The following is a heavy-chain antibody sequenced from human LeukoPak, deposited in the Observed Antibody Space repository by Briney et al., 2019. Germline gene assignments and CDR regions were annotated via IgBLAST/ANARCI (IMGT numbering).Heavy chain of an antibody. Sequence: SETLSLTCAVYGGSFSGYYWSWLRQPPGKGLGWIGEINHSGSTNYNPSLKSRVTISVDTSKSQFSLKLSSVTAADTAVYYCAREPLPCSSTSCHRYYYGSGSYPNAFDIWGQGTMVTVSS. J-gene: IGHJ3*02. D-gene: IGHD3-10*01. CDR3: AREPLPCSSTSCHRYYYGSGSYPNAFDI. CDR1: GGSFSGYY. CDR2: INHSGST. V-gene: IGHV4-34*01.